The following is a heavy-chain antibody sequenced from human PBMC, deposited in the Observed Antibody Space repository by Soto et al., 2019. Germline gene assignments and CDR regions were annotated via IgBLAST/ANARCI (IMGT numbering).Heavy chain of an antibody. CDR1: GGSSSSGGYY. V-gene: IGHV4-31*03. CDR3: ARALVVPAAIMYFDY. J-gene: IGHJ4*02. D-gene: IGHD2-2*01. Sequence: PSETLSLTCTVSGGSSSSGGYYWSWIRQHPGKGLEWIGYIYYSGSTYYNPSLKSRVTISVDTSKNQFSLKLSSVTAADTAVYYCARALVVPAAIMYFDYWGQGTLITVSS. CDR2: IYYSGST.